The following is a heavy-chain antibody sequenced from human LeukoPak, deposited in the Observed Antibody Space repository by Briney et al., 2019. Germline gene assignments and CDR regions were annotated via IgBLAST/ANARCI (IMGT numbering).Heavy chain of an antibody. CDR1: GGSISSSSYY. J-gene: IGHJ4*02. Sequence: SKTLSLTCTVSGGSISSSSYYWGWIRQPPGKGLEWIGSIYNSGSTYYNPSLKCRVTISVDTSKNQFSLKLSSVTAADTAVYYCARRLRGYSYGIDYWGQGTLVTV. D-gene: IGHD5-18*01. CDR3: ARRLRGYSYGIDY. CDR2: IYNSGST. V-gene: IGHV4-39*01.